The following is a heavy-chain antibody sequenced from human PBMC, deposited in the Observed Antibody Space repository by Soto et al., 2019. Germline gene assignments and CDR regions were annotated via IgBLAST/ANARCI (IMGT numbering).Heavy chain of an antibody. Sequence: ASVKVSCKTSGYTFTDYYTHWVRQAPGQGLEWMGWMNPKSGGAYFAQKFRGRVTLTRDTSIGTAYIEVNSLTSDDTAVYFCTSENIDNSDGLYDAFDIWGQGTTVTVSS. CDR1: GYTFTDYY. CDR3: TSENIDNSDGLYDAFDI. J-gene: IGHJ3*02. D-gene: IGHD5-18*01. V-gene: IGHV1-2*02. CDR2: MNPKSGGA.